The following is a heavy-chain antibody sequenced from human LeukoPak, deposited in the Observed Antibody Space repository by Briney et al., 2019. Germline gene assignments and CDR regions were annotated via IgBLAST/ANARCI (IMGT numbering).Heavy chain of an antibody. CDR1: GGSISTYY. D-gene: IGHD3-10*01. CDR2: IYYSGST. Sequence: PSETLSLTCTVSGGSISTYYWSWIRQPPGKGLEWIGYIYYSGSTNYNPSLKSRVTISVDTSRNQFSLKLSSVTAADTAVYYCARVLNTMVRGARGSQYFDYWGQGTLVTVSS. V-gene: IGHV4-59*12. J-gene: IGHJ4*02. CDR3: ARVLNTMVRGARGSQYFDY.